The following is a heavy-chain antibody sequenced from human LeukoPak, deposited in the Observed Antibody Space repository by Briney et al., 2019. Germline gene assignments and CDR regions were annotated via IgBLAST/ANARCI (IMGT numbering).Heavy chain of an antibody. CDR2: IIPILGIA. D-gene: IGHD3-10*01. CDR3: ASAPYGSGSYSPSFDY. CDR1: GGTFSSYA. Sequence: VASVKVSCKASGGTFSSYAISWVRQAPGQGLEWMGRIIPILGIANYAQKFQGRVTITADKSTSTAYMELSSLRSEDTAVYYCASAPYGSGSYSPSFDYWGQGTLVTVSS. V-gene: IGHV1-69*04. J-gene: IGHJ4*02.